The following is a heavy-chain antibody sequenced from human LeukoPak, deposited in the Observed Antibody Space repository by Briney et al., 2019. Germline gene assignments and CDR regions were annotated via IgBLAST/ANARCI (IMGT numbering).Heavy chain of an antibody. CDR1: GYTFTSYD. CDR3: ARGPDYDFWSGQGVY. J-gene: IGHJ4*02. Sequence: ASVKVSCKATGYTFTSYDINWVRQATGQGLEWMGWMNPNSGNTGYAQKFQGRVIMTRNTSISTAYMELTSLRSEDTAVYYCARGPDYDFWSGQGVYWGQGTLVTVSS. D-gene: IGHD3-3*01. CDR2: MNPNSGNT. V-gene: IGHV1-8*01.